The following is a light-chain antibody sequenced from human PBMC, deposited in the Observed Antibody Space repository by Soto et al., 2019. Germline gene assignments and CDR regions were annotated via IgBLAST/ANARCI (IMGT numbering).Light chain of an antibody. J-gene: IGKJ1*01. Sequence: EIVLTQSPGTLSLSPGERATLSCRASQGVSTTSLAWYQQKPDQAPRLLIYGASTRATGIPARFSGSGSGTEFTLTISSLQSEDFAVYYCQQYNNWPRTFGQGTKVDIK. CDR3: QQYNNWPRT. V-gene: IGKV3-15*01. CDR1: QGVSTTS. CDR2: GAS.